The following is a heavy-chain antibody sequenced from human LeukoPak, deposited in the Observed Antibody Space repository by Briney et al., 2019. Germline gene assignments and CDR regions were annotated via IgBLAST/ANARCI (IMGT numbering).Heavy chain of an antibody. D-gene: IGHD6-19*01. J-gene: IGHJ4*02. CDR1: GYTFTGYY. V-gene: IGHV1-18*04. Sequence: ASVKVSCKASGYTFTGYYMHWVRQAPGQGLEWMGWISPYNGNTRYVQKLQGRVTMTTDTSTSTPYMELRSLRFDDTAVYYCARAGSGSGWYFDYWGQGTLVTVS. CDR2: ISPYNGNT. CDR3: ARAGSGSGWYFDY.